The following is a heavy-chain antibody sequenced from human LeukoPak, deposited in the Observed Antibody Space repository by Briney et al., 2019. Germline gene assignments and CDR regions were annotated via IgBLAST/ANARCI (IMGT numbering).Heavy chain of an antibody. Sequence: GGSLRLSCAASVFTFSSYTMTWVRQAPGKGLEWVSSISTSSSYMYYGDSVKGRFTISRDNAKNSLYLQMSSLRAEDTAVYYCARDLEDYNNYGEMGFWGQGTLVTVSS. CDR1: VFTFSSYT. CDR2: ISTSSSYM. V-gene: IGHV3-21*01. J-gene: IGHJ4*02. CDR3: ARDLEDYNNYGEMGF. D-gene: IGHD4-11*01.